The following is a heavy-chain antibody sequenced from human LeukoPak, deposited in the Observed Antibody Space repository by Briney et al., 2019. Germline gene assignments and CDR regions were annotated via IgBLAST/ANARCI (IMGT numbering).Heavy chain of an antibody. CDR3: ASGYYYGSGSYKDI. CDR2: IYSGGST. J-gene: IGHJ3*02. Sequence: GGSLRFSCAASGFTVSSNYMSWVRQAPGKGLEWVSVIYSGGSTYYADSVKGRFTISRDNSKNTLYLQMNSLRAEDTAVYYCASGYYYGSGSYKDIWGQGTMVTVSS. D-gene: IGHD3-10*01. CDR1: GFTVSSNY. V-gene: IGHV3-66*01.